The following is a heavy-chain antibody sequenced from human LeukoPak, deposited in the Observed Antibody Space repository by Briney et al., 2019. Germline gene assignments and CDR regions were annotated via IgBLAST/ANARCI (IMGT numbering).Heavy chain of an antibody. Sequence: PGGSLRLSCAASGLTFSGYGMSWVRQAPGKGLEWVSGINWNGGSTGYADSVKGRFTISRDNAKNSLYLQMNSLRAEDTALYYCARCGWFGELLFDYWGQGTLVTVSS. CDR1: GLTFSGYG. V-gene: IGHV3-20*04. D-gene: IGHD3-10*01. CDR3: ARCGWFGELLFDY. J-gene: IGHJ4*02. CDR2: INWNGGST.